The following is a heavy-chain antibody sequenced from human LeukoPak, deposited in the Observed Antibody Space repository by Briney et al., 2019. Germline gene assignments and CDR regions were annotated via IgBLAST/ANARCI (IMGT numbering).Heavy chain of an antibody. J-gene: IGHJ4*02. CDR1: GFTFSSYS. CDR2: ISSSSSYI. V-gene: IGHV3-21*01. D-gene: IGHD2-21*02. CDR3: ARDLRGSIEVVTAIRYYFDY. Sequence: PGGSLRLSCAASGFTFSSYSMNWVRQAPGKGLEWVSSISSSSSYIYYADSVKGRFTISRDNAKNSLYLQMNSLRAEDTAVYYCARDLRGSIEVVTAIRYYFDYWGQGTLVTVSS.